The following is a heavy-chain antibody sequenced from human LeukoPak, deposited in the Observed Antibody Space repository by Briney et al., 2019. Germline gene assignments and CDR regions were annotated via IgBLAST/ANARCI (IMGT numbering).Heavy chain of an antibody. J-gene: IGHJ3*02. CDR1: GGSISTSSYY. CDR2: FNHSGST. V-gene: IGHV4-39*07. Sequence: SSETLSLTCTVSGGSISTSSYYWGWIRQPPGKGLEWIGEFNHSGSTNYNPSLKSRVTISVDTSKNQFSLKLSSVTAADTAVYYCAREDYYDREEDGAFDIWGQGTMVTVSS. D-gene: IGHD3-22*01. CDR3: AREDYYDREEDGAFDI.